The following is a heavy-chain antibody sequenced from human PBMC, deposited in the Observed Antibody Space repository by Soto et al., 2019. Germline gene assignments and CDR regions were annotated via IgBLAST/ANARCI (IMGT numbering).Heavy chain of an antibody. V-gene: IGHV3-23*01. D-gene: IGHD3-22*01. J-gene: IGHJ4*02. CDR2: ISGSGGST. CDR3: AKNGSNYYGSSGYLDY. Sequence: GGSLRLSCAASVFTFSSYAISWVRQAPGKGLEWVSAISGSGGSTYYADSVKGRFTISRDNSKNTLYLQMNSLRAEDTAVYYCAKNGSNYYGSSGYLDYWGQGTLVTVSS. CDR1: VFTFSSYA.